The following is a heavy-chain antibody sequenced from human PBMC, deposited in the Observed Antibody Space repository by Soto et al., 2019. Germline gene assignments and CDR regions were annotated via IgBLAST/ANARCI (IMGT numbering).Heavy chain of an antibody. CDR2: ISYDGSNK. Sequence: QVQLVESGGGVVQPGRSLRLSCAASGFTFSRYAMHWVRQAPGKGLEWVALISYDGSNKYYADSVKGRFTISRDNSKNTVYMEMNSLRTEDTAVYYCARVEAVAVTWWYFDLWGRGTLVTVSS. V-gene: IGHV3-30*03. CDR3: ARVEAVAVTWWYFDL. CDR1: GFTFSRYA. J-gene: IGHJ2*01. D-gene: IGHD6-19*01.